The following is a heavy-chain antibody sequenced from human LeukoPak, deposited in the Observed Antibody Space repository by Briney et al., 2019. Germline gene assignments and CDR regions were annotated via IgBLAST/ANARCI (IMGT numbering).Heavy chain of an antibody. V-gene: IGHV1-2*02. CDR2: INPNSGGT. D-gene: IGHD3-10*01. J-gene: IGHJ6*03. CDR1: GYTFTGYY. Sequence: WASVKVSCKASGYTFTGYYMHWVRQAPGQGLEWMGWINPNSGGTNYAQKFQGRVTMTRDTSISTAYMELSRLRSDDTAVYYCAIGSGSYFPYYYYYMDVWGKGTTVTVSS. CDR3: AIGSGSYFPYYYYYMDV.